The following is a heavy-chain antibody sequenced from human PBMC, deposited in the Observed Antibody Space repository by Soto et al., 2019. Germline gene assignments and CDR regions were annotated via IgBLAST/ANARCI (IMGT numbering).Heavy chain of an antibody. CDR3: AKDPRLRFLDADYYYYYGMDV. J-gene: IGHJ6*02. V-gene: IGHV3-23*01. Sequence: GGSLRLFCAASGFTFSSYAMSWVRQAPGKGLEWVSAISGSGGSTYYADSVEGRFTISRDNSKNTLYLQMNSLRAEDPAVYYCAKDPRLRFLDADYYYYYGMDVWGQGTTVIVSS. CDR1: GFTFSSYA. CDR2: ISGSGGST. D-gene: IGHD3-3*01.